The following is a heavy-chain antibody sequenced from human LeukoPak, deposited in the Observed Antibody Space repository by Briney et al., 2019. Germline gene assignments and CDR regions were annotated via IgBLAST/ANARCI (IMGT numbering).Heavy chain of an antibody. CDR1: GFTFTTYG. V-gene: IGHV3-23*01. D-gene: IGHD2-21*02. CDR2: ISGSDDSL. CDR3: ARASNQPLLFPTYFDY. Sequence: GGSLRLSCAASGFTFTTYGMSWVRQAPGKGLEWVSSISGSDDSLYYIDSVKGRFTISRDNAKNTVHLQMNTLRAEDTAVYYCARASNQPLLFPTYFDYWGQGTLVTVSS. J-gene: IGHJ4*02.